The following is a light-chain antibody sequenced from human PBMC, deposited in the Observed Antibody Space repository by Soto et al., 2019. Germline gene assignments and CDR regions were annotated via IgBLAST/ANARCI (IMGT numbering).Light chain of an antibody. CDR1: ETVDTSS. Sequence: EIVLTQSTGTLSLSPGETATLSCRASETVDTSSLGWYQQKPGRAPSLLIYSASRRATGIPDRFDASGSATDFTLTISRLEPEDFAVYYCHQYGSSPLTFGGWTKVEI. CDR2: SAS. CDR3: HQYGSSPLT. J-gene: IGKJ4*01. V-gene: IGKV3-20*01.